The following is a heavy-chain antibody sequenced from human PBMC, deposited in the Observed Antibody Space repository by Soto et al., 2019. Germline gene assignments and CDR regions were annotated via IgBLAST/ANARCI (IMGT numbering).Heavy chain of an antibody. D-gene: IGHD6-13*01. CDR2: ISSSSSYI. CDR3: ARSIAAAATGCFDP. CDR1: GFTFSSYS. V-gene: IGHV3-21*01. Sequence: GGSLRLSCAASGFTFSSYSMNWVRQAPGKGLEWVSSISSSSSYIYYADSVKGRFTISRDNAKNSLYLQMNSLRAEDTAVYYCARSIAAAATGCFDPWGQGTLVTVSS. J-gene: IGHJ5*02.